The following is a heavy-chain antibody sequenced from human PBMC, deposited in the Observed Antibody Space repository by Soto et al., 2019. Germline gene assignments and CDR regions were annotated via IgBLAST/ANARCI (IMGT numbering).Heavy chain of an antibody. V-gene: IGHV3-33*01. J-gene: IGHJ4*02. CDR3: ARDGITPPTGYSSGWYLGY. CDR1: GFTFSSYG. D-gene: IGHD6-19*01. Sequence: QVQLVESGGGVVQPGRSLRLSCAASGFTFSSYGMHWVRQAPGKGLEWVAVIWYDGSNKYYADSVKGRFTISRDNSKNTLYLQMNSLRAEDTTVYYCARDGITPPTGYSSGWYLGYWGQGTLVTVSS. CDR2: IWYDGSNK.